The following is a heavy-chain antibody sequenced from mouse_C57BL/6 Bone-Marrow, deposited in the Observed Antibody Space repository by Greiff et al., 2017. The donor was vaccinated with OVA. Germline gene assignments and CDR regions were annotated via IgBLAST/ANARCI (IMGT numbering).Heavy chain of an antibody. Sequence: EVKLMESGGGLVQSGRSLRLSCATSGFTFSDFYMEWVRQAPGKGLEWIAASRNKANDYTTEYSASVKGRFIVSRDTSQSILYLQMNALRAEDTASYYCARDAGIYYDYARFAYWGQGTLVTVSA. CDR2: SRNKANDYTT. D-gene: IGHD2-4*01. CDR3: ARDAGIYYDYARFAY. V-gene: IGHV7-1*01. CDR1: GFTFSDFY. J-gene: IGHJ3*01.